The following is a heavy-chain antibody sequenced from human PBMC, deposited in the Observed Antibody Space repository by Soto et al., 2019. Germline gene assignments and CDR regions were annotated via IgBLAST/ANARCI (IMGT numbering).Heavy chain of an antibody. CDR3: ATSYDSGFDP. CDR2: ISPYNGNT. D-gene: IGHD5-12*01. Sequence: QVQLVQSGAEVKKPGASVKVSCKASGYTFTSYGLSWIRQAPGQGLEWMGWISPYNGNTNYAQEVQGRVTMTTDTSTSTAYMELRSLRSDDTAVYYCATSYDSGFDPWGQGTLVSVSS. CDR1: GYTFTSYG. V-gene: IGHV1-18*04. J-gene: IGHJ5*02.